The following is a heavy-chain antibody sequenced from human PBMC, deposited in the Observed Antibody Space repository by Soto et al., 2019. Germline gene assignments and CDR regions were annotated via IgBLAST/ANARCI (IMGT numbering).Heavy chain of an antibody. J-gene: IGHJ4*02. D-gene: IGHD2-2*01. V-gene: IGHV1-8*01. Sequence: GASVKVSCKASGYTFTSYDINLVRQATGQGLEWXGWXXPXXXXXGXXXKFQGRVTMTRNTSISTAYMELSSLRSEDTAVYYCARGPAADYFDYWGQGTLVTVSS. CDR2: XXPXXXXX. CDR1: GYTFTSYD. CDR3: ARGPAADYFDY.